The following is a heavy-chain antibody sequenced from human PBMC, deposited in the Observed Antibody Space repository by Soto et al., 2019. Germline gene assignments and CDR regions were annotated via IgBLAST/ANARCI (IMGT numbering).Heavy chain of an antibody. CDR1: GGTFSSYA. Sequence: SVKVSCQASGGTFSSYAISWVRQAPGQGLEWMGGIIPIFGTANYAQKFQGRVTITADESTSTAYMELSSLRSEDTAVYYCARSNLDTLTGYSDYYYYYGMDVWGQGTTVTVSS. CDR3: ARSNLDTLTGYSDYYYYYGMDV. V-gene: IGHV1-69*13. CDR2: IIPIFGTA. D-gene: IGHD3-9*01. J-gene: IGHJ6*02.